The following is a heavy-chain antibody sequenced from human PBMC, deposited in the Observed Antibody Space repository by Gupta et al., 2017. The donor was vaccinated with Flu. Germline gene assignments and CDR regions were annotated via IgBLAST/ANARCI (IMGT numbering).Heavy chain of an antibody. CDR1: GGSISSYY. V-gene: IGHV4-59*12. D-gene: IGHD5-12*01. CDR2: IYYSGST. Sequence: QVQLQESGPGLVKPSETLSLTCTVSGGSISSYYWSWIRQPPGKGLEWIGYIYYSGSTNYNPSLKSRVTISVDTSKNQFSLKLSSVTAADTAVYYCARERWLHYGMDVWGQGTTVTVSS. J-gene: IGHJ6*02. CDR3: ARERWLHYGMDV.